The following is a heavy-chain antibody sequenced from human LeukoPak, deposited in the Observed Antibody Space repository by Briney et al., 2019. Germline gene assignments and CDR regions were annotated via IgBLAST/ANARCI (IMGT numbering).Heavy chain of an antibody. CDR1: GYTLTELS. Sequence: WASVKVSCKVSGYTLTELSMHWVRQAPGKGLEWMGGFDPEDGETIYAQKFQGRVTMTEDTSTDTAYMELSSLRSEDTAVYYCATVQPTSDIVARRYYYGMDVWGQGTTVTVSS. CDR3: ATVQPTSDIVARRYYYGMDV. D-gene: IGHD5-12*01. J-gene: IGHJ6*02. V-gene: IGHV1-24*01. CDR2: FDPEDGET.